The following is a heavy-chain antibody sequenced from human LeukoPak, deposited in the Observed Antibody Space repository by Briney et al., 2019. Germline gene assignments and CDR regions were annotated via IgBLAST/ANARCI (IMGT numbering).Heavy chain of an antibody. CDR3: AREAMIVVGAFDI. CDR2: INPNSGGT. V-gene: IGHV1-2*06. CDR1: GYTFTGYY. Sequence: ASVKVSCKASGYTFTGYYMHWVRQAPGQGLEWMGRINPNSGGTNYAQKFQGRVTMTRDTSISTAYMELSRLISDDTAVYYCAREAMIVVGAFDIWGQGTMVTVSS. J-gene: IGHJ3*02. D-gene: IGHD3-22*01.